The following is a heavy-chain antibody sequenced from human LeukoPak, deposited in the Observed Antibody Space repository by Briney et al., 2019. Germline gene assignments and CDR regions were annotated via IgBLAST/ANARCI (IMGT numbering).Heavy chain of an antibody. CDR2: VSPSSGNT. Sequence: HPGGSLRLSCAASGFTFSNFAMSWVRQAPGEGLEWVSTVSPSSGNTYYADSVKGRFTISRDNSKSTLYLQMDSLRAEDTAVYYCAKRAQPIGATVTLRNFDSWGQGTLVTVSS. V-gene: IGHV3-23*01. CDR1: GFTFSNFA. J-gene: IGHJ4*02. D-gene: IGHD1-26*01. CDR3: AKRAQPIGATVTLRNFDS.